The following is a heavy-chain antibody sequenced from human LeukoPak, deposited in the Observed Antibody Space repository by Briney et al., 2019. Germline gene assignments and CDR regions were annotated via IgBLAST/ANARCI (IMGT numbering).Heavy chain of an antibody. CDR1: GGTFAIYW. V-gene: IGHV5-51*01. CDR3: ARLSTRLLDH. D-gene: IGHD3-3*01. J-gene: IGHJ4*02. Sequence: GESLKISCQGSGGTFAIYWIGWVRQLPGKGLEWMGIIYPGDSDTKYSPSFQGQVTMSVDKSINTAYLQWDSLKASDTAMYYCARLSTRLLDHWGQGTRVTVSS. CDR2: IYPGDSDT.